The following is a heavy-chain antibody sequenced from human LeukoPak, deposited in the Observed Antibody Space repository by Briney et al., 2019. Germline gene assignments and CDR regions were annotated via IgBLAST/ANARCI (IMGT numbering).Heavy chain of an antibody. J-gene: IGHJ6*03. Sequence: ASVKVSCKASGYTFTGYYMHWVRQAPGHGLEWMGIINPSGGSTSYAQKFQGRVTMTRDMSTSTVYMELSSLRSEDTAVYYCARDNRSGPDDYYYYMDVWGKGTTVTVSS. V-gene: IGHV1-46*01. CDR3: ARDNRSGPDDYYYYMDV. CDR1: GYTFTGYY. CDR2: INPSGGST. D-gene: IGHD1-14*01.